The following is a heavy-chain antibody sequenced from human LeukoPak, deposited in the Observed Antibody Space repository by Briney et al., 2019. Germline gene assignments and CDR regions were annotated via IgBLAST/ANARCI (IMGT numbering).Heavy chain of an antibody. V-gene: IGHV4-38-2*01. CDR2: IYHSGST. Sequence: SETLSLTCAVYGYSISSGYYWGWFRQPPGKGLEWIGSIYHSGSTYYNPSLKSRVTISVDTSKNQFSLRLTSVTAADTAVYYCARHVGVTGIDYWGQGTLVTVSS. J-gene: IGHJ4*02. D-gene: IGHD1-26*01. CDR1: GYSISSGYY. CDR3: ARHVGVTGIDY.